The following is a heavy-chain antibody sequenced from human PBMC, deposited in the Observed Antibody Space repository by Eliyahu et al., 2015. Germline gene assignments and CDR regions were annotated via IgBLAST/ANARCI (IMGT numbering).Heavy chain of an antibody. CDR2: IYTSGST. CDR1: GSSMSNYY. J-gene: IGHJ6*02. CDR3: ARERDSGEGMDV. Sequence: QVQLQESGPGLVKPSGTLSLXCTVSGSSMSNYYWSXVRQPAGKGLEXXGRIYTSGSTNYNPSLKSRXAMSVDTSKNQFSLKLSSVTAADTAVYFCARERDSGEGMDVWGQGTTVTVSS. V-gene: IGHV4-4*07. D-gene: IGHD1-26*01.